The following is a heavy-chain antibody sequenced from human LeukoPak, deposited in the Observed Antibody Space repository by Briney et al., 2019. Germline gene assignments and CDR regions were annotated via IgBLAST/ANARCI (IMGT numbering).Heavy chain of an antibody. CDR1: GYTFTSYG. D-gene: IGHD5-18*01. Sequence: ASVKVSCKASGYTFTSYGISWVRQAPGQGLEWMGGIIPIFGTANYAQKFQGRVTITADESTSTAYMELSSLRSEDTAVYYCARVDTGWYQPFDYWGQGTLVTVSS. CDR3: ARVDTGWYQPFDY. J-gene: IGHJ4*02. V-gene: IGHV1-69*13. CDR2: IIPIFGTA.